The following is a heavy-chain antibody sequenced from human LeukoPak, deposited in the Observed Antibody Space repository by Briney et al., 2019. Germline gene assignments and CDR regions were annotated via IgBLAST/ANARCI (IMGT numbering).Heavy chain of an antibody. J-gene: IGHJ4*02. CDR1: GFTFSNYN. Sequence: GGSLRLSCAASGFTFSNYNMNWVRQAPGKGLEWVSSISTSSIYIYYADSVKGRFTISRDNARNSLYLQMNSLRAEDTAVYYCAKDYRPHDFWSGLVDYWGQGTLVTVSS. V-gene: IGHV3-21*01. CDR2: ISTSSIYI. CDR3: AKDYRPHDFWSGLVDY. D-gene: IGHD3-3*01.